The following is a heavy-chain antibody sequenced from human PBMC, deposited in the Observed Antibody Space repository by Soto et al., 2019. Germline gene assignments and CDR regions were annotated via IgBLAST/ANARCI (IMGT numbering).Heavy chain of an antibody. Sequence: GGSLRLSCAASGFTFSSYAMHWVRQAPGKGLEWVAVISYDGSNKYYADSVKGRFTISRDNSKNTLYLQMNSLRAEDTAVYYCARGGPGTTVIDAFDIWGQGTLVTV. D-gene: IGHD4-4*01. CDR2: ISYDGSNK. CDR1: GFTFSSYA. J-gene: IGHJ3*02. V-gene: IGHV3-30-3*01. CDR3: ARGGPGTTVIDAFDI.